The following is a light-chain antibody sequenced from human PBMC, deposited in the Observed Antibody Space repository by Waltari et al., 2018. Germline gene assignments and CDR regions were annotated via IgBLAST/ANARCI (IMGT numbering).Light chain of an antibody. CDR1: QSLLHRNGYTY. CDR2: LGS. J-gene: IGKJ1*01. CDR3: MQGSHWPRT. V-gene: IGKV2-28*01. Sequence: DIVMTQSPLSLPVTPGEPASISCRSSQSLLHRNGYTYLNWYLQKPGQAPHLLIYLGSDRASGVPDRFSGSGSGTDFTLKISRVEAEDVGVYFCMQGSHWPRTFGQGTKVEI.